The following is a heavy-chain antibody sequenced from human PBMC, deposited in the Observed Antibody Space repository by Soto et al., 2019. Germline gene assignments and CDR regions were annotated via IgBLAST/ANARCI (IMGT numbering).Heavy chain of an antibody. CDR1: GFTFSTYA. CDR2: IAASDGAT. Sequence: GGSLRLSCVASGFTFSTYAMSWVRQAPGKGLEWVAGIAASDGATYYADSVKGRFTISRDNSKNTLYLQMNSPRAEDTAVYHCAKHLHIVVSFSPLFSFYGLDVWGQGTTVTVSS. J-gene: IGHJ6*02. CDR3: AKHLHIVVSFSPLFSFYGLDV. V-gene: IGHV3-23*01. D-gene: IGHD2-2*01.